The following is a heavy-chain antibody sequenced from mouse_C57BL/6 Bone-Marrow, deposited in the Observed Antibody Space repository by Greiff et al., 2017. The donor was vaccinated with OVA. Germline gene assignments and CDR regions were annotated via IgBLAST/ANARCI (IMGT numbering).Heavy chain of an antibody. CDR1: GFSLTSYG. J-gene: IGHJ4*01. V-gene: IGHV2-6-1*01. Sequence: QVQLKESGPGLVAPSQSLSITCTVSGFSLTSYGVHWVRQPPGKGLEWLVVIWSDGSTTYNSALKSRLSISKDNSKSQVFLKMNSLQTDDTAMYYCARHNDYERGAMDYWGQGTSVTVSS. D-gene: IGHD2-4*01. CDR3: ARHNDYERGAMDY. CDR2: IWSDGST.